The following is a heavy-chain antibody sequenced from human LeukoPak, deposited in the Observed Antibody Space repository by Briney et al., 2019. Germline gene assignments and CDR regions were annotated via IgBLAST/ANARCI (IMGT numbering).Heavy chain of an antibody. D-gene: IGHD3-10*02. Sequence: RGESLKISCKGSGYSFATYWIGWVRQVPGEGLEWMGIVSPDDSDTRNSPSFQGQVTISADKSISTAYLQWSSLKASDTAIYYCARRQGVRYDYWGQGTLVTVSS. V-gene: IGHV5-51*01. J-gene: IGHJ4*02. CDR2: VSPDDSDT. CDR3: ARRQGVRYDY. CDR1: GYSFATYW.